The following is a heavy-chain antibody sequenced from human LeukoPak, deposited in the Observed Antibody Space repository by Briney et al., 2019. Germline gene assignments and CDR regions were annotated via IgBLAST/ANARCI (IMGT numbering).Heavy chain of an antibody. V-gene: IGHV4-38-2*02. D-gene: IGHD6-25*01. Sequence: SETLSLTCTVSGYSISSGYYWGWIRQPPGKGLEWIGSIYHSGSTYYNPSLKSRVTISVDTSKNQFSLKLSSVTAADTAVYYCARDSIAAGFDPWGQGTLVTVSS. CDR1: GYSISSGYY. CDR3: ARDSIAAGFDP. J-gene: IGHJ5*02. CDR2: IYHSGST.